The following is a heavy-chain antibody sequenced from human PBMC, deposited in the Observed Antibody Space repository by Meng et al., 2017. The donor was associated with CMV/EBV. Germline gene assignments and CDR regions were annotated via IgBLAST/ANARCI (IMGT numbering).Heavy chain of an antibody. J-gene: IGHJ6*02. CDR3: AKGLDYYYGMDV. D-gene: IGHD4-11*01. V-gene: IGHV3-33*06. CDR1: GFTFSSYG. Sequence: GGSLRLSFAASGFTFSSYGLHWVRQAPGKGLEWVAVIWYDGSNKYYADSVKGRFTISRDNSKNTLYLQMNSLRAEDTAVYYCAKGLDYYYGMDVWGQGTTVTVSS. CDR2: IWYDGSNK.